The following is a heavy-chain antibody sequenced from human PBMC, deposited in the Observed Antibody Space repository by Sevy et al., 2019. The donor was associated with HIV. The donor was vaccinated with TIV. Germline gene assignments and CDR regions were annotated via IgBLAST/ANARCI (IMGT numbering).Heavy chain of an antibody. D-gene: IGHD2-8*01. V-gene: IGHV3-73*01. CDR3: TRGYCTEGVCYNFDY. Sequence: GGSLRLSCAASGFTFSGSAMHWIRQTSGEGLEWVGRIRRKANNYATTYAASVKGRFTISGDDSKNTAYLQMNSLKVEDTAVYYCTRGYCTEGVCYNFDYWGQGTLVTVSS. CDR2: IRRKANNYAT. J-gene: IGHJ4*02. CDR1: GFTFSGSA.